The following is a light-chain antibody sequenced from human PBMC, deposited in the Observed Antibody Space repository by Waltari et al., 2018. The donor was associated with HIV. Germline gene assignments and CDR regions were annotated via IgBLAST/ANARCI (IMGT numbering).Light chain of an antibody. CDR2: GAS. CDR3: QQYGSPPRT. J-gene: IGKJ1*01. CDR1: QTIRDTF. V-gene: IGKV3-20*01. Sequence: EIVLTQSPATLSLSPGERAILSCRASQTIRDTFLAWYQQRPGQAPTLLIPGASTRATGIPDRFSGNGSGTEFTLTISRLEPADLAVYYCQQYGSPPRTFGQGTKVEIK.